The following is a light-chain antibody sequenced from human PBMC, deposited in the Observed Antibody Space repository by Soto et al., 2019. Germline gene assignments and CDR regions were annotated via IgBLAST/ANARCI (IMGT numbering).Light chain of an antibody. CDR1: INDIGSYDY. CDR3: TSFARGISIL. J-gene: IGLJ2*01. CDR2: EVS. Sequence: QSALTQPASVSGSPGQWITISCTGTINDIGSYDYVSWYQQHPGKAPKLIISEVSNRPSGVSNRFSGSKSGDTASLTISGLQAEDEPDYYCTSFARGISILFGGGTKLTGL. V-gene: IGLV2-14*01.